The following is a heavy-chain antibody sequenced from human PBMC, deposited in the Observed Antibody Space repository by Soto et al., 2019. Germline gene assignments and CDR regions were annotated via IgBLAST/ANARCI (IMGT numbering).Heavy chain of an antibody. V-gene: IGHV1-18*04. CDR2: ISAYNGNT. Sequence: ASVKVSCKACGYTFTSYGISWVRQAPGQGLEWMGWISAYNGNTNYAQKLQGRVTMTTDTSTSTVYMELRSLRSDDTAVYYCARVKFSEVVAATDYYYGMDVWGQGTTVTVSS. D-gene: IGHD2-15*01. CDR3: ARVKFSEVVAATDYYYGMDV. CDR1: GYTFTSYG. J-gene: IGHJ6*02.